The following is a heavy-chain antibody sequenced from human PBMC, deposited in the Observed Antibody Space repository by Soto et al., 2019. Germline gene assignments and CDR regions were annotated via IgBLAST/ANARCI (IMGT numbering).Heavy chain of an antibody. CDR2: IYYSGST. V-gene: IGHV4-59*01. Sequence: SETLSLTCIVSGGSISSYYWSWIRQPPGKGLEWIGYIYYSGSTNYNPSLKSRVTISVDTSKNRFSLKLSSVTAADTAVYYCARDSSGYYDYWGKGTLVTVSS. CDR1: GGSISSYY. J-gene: IGHJ4*02. CDR3: ARDSSGYYDY. D-gene: IGHD3-22*01.